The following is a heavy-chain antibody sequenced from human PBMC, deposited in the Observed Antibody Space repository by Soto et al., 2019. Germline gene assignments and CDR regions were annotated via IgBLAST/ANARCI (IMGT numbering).Heavy chain of an antibody. V-gene: IGHV3-21*01. Sequence: EVQLVESGGCLVKPGGSLRLSCAASGFTSRSYDMNWVRQAPGKGLEWVASISSSSGYIFYADSVKGRFTISRDDAKNSLCLQMNSLRAEDTAVYYCAREGRGIQDLDYWGQGTLVTVSS. CDR1: GFTSRSYD. CDR2: ISSSSGYI. CDR3: AREGRGIQDLDY. J-gene: IGHJ4*02. D-gene: IGHD3-16*01.